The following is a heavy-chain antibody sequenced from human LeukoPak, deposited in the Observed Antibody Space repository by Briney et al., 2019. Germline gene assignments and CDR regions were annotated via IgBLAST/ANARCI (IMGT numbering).Heavy chain of an antibody. CDR1: GFTFSSYS. D-gene: IGHD3-16*01. Sequence: PGGSLRLSCAASGFTFSSYSMNWVRQAPMKGLEWVADVTSDGSAQFYADSVKGRFTVSRDGAKSAIYLQMDGLRDEDTAIYFCARDAHWATDYWGQGTQVTVSS. J-gene: IGHJ4*02. V-gene: IGHV3-7*01. CDR2: VTSDGSAQ. CDR3: ARDAHWATDY.